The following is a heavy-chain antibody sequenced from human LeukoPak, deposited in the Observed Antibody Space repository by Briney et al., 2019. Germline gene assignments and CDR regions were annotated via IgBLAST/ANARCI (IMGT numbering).Heavy chain of an antibody. Sequence: GGSLRLSCAASGFTFSSYAMHWVRQAPGKGLEWVVVISYDGSNKYYADSVKGRFTISRDNSKNTLYLQMNSLRAEDTAVYYCARDHVGNYYFDYWGQGTLVTVSS. D-gene: IGHD4-23*01. CDR1: GFTFSSYA. CDR2: ISYDGSNK. J-gene: IGHJ4*02. CDR3: ARDHVGNYYFDY. V-gene: IGHV3-30-3*01.